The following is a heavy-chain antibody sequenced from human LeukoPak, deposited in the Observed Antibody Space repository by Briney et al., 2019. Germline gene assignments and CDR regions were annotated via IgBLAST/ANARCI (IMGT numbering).Heavy chain of an antibody. CDR3: AKVAGDYGYFDY. CDR2: IWYGGSNK. CDR1: GFTFSSYG. Sequence: PGGSLRLSCAASGFTFSSYGMHWVRQAPGKGLEWVAVIWYGGSNKYYADSVKGRFTISRDNSKNTLYLQMNSLRAEDTAVYYCAKVAGDYGYFDYWGQGTLVTVSS. D-gene: IGHD4-17*01. V-gene: IGHV3-30*02. J-gene: IGHJ4*02.